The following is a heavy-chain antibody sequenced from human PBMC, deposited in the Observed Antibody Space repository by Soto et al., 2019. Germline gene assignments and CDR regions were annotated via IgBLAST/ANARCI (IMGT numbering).Heavy chain of an antibody. Sequence: SETLSLTCAVYGGSFSGYYWSWIRQPPGKGLEWIGEIKHSGSTNYNPSLKSRVTISADTSKNQFSLKLSSVTAADTAVYHCAKGKHPDYWGQGTLVTVSS. V-gene: IGHV4-34*01. J-gene: IGHJ4*02. CDR2: IKHSGST. CDR3: AKGKHPDY. CDR1: GGSFSGYY.